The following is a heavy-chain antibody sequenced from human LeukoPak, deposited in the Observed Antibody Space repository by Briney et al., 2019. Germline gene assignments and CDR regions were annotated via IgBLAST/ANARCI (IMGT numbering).Heavy chain of an antibody. CDR3: ARGGSYKSGAYDS. Sequence: PGGSLRLSCGASGFTFTGHYIHWVRQAPRGGLVWVSRISGDGSDADYAEDVQGRFTNSRDNAKNTIFLHMNSLRGDDTAVYYCARGGSYKSGAYDSWGQGNLVIVAS. D-gene: IGHD5-12*01. V-gene: IGHV3-74*01. J-gene: IGHJ1*01. CDR2: ISGDGSDA. CDR1: GFTFTGHY.